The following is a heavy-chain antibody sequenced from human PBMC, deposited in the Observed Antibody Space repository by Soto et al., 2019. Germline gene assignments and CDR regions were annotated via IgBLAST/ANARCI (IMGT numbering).Heavy chain of an antibody. V-gene: IGHV2-5*02. Sequence: QITLKESGPTLVKPTQTLTLTCTFSGFSLSTTGVGVGWIRQPPGKALEWLALIYWDDDKRYSTSLKSRLTITKDTSKNQVVLTMTLKNPVDTATYYCVQSRCGGDCLQSYPSHSYYGLDVGGQGTTVTVSS. J-gene: IGHJ6*02. CDR1: GFSLSTTGVG. D-gene: IGHD2-21*01. CDR2: IYWDDDK. CDR3: VQSRCGGDCLQSYPSHSYYGLDV.